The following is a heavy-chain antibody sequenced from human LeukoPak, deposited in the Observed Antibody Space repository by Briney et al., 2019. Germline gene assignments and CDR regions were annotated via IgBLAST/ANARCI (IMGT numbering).Heavy chain of an antibody. V-gene: IGHV4-39*01. CDR2: IYYSGST. D-gene: IGHD6-13*01. CDR1: GGSISSSDYY. J-gene: IGHJ6*03. Sequence: SETLSLTCTVSGGSISSSDYYWGWIRQPPGKGLEWIGSIYYSGSTYYNPSLKSRVTISVDTSKNQFSLKLSSVTAADTAVYYCARLQQLVPPNYYYYMDVWGKGTTVTVSS. CDR3: ARLQQLVPPNYYYYMDV.